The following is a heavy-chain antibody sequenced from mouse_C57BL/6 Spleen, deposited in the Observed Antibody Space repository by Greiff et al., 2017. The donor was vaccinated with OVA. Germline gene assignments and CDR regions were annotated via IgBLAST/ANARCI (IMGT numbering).Heavy chain of an antibody. Sequence: EVQLQQSGPELVKPGASVKISCKASGYSFTGYYMNWVKQSPEKSLEWIGEINPSTGGTTYNQKFKAKATLTVDKSSSTAYMQLKSLTSEDSAVYYCARSDYYSLYYYAMDYWGQGTAVTVSS. J-gene: IGHJ4*01. V-gene: IGHV1-42*01. D-gene: IGHD2-12*01. CDR2: INPSTGGT. CDR3: ARSDYYSLYYYAMDY. CDR1: GYSFTGYY.